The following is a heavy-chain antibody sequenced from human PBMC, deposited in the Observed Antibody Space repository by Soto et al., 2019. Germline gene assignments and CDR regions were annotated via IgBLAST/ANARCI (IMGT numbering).Heavy chain of an antibody. Sequence: QVPLVQSGAEVKKPGASVKVSCKGSGYAFTTYGITWVRQAPGQGLEWMGWISAHNGNTNYAQKLQGRVTVTRDTSTRTAYRELRSLRSDDTAVYYCARVRDGDFWGQGALVTVSS. CDR1: GYAFTTYG. CDR2: ISAHNGNT. CDR3: ARVRDGDF. V-gene: IGHV1-18*01. J-gene: IGHJ4*02.